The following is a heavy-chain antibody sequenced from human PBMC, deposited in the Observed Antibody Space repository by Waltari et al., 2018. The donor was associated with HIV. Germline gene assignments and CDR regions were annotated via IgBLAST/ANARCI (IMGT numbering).Heavy chain of an antibody. J-gene: IGHJ6*02. CDR3: ARDTLNFYFGLDV. Sequence: VHLEESGGGLVQPGGSLRLSCAASYFTFGDYAMNWVRQSPGKGLEWIAYISSTIFNIKYAPSVKGRFTISRDNTKNSLELQMNNLRDEDTAVYYCARDTLNFYFGLDVWGQGTTVTVS. CDR2: ISSTIFNI. CDR1: YFTFGDYA. V-gene: IGHV3-48*02.